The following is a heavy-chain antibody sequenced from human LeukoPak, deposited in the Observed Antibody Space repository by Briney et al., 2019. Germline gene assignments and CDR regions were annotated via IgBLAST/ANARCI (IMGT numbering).Heavy chain of an antibody. Sequence: ASVKVSCKASGYTFTSYGISWVRQAPGQGLEWMGWISAYNGNTNYAQKFVGRVTMTRDTSRSTAYLELGSLRSEDTAVYYYARFPRRSPFDYWGQGTLVTVSS. V-gene: IGHV1-18*01. J-gene: IGHJ4*02. CDR1: GYTFTSYG. CDR3: ARFPRRSPFDY. CDR2: ISAYNGNT.